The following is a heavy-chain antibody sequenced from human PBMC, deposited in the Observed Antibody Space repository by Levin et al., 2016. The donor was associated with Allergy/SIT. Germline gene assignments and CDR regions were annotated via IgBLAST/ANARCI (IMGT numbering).Heavy chain of an antibody. V-gene: IGHV4-31*03. CDR1: GGSISSGYYY. D-gene: IGHD4-11*01. CDR2: IYYTGNT. Sequence: LRLSCSVSGGSISSGYYYWNWVRQRPGKGLEWIGNIYYTGNTYYNPSLKSRVSISIDTSKHQFSLKLSSVTAADTAVYYCVAQNLQYTEYFLHWGQGSLVAVSS. J-gene: IGHJ1*01. CDR3: VAQNLQYTEYFLH.